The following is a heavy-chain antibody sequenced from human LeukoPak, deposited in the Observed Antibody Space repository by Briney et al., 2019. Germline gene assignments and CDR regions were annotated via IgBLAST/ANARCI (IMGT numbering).Heavy chain of an antibody. Sequence: PGGSLRLSCAASGFTFTTYSMNWVRQAPGKGLEWVSYISSSSGAIFYADSVKGRFTISRDNAKSSLYLQMNSLRAEDTAVYYCARTIAARQGDFGNWGQGTLVTVSS. CDR2: ISSSSGAI. CDR1: GFTFTTYS. CDR3: ARTIAARQGDFGN. D-gene: IGHD6-6*01. V-gene: IGHV3-48*01. J-gene: IGHJ4*02.